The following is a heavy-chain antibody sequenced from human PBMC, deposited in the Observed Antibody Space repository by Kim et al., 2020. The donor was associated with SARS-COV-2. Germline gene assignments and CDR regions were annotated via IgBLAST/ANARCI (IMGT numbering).Heavy chain of an antibody. Sequence: YAKTFQGRVTMTRDTSTSTVYMELSSPRSDDTAVYYCARGPPDGSGTLDYWSQGTLVTVSS. CDR3: ARGPPDGSGTLDY. J-gene: IGHJ4*02. V-gene: IGHV1-46*01. D-gene: IGHD3-10*01.